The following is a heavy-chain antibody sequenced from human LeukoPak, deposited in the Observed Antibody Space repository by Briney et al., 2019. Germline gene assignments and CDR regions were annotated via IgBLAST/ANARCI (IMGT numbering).Heavy chain of an antibody. CDR1: GFTFDDYA. D-gene: IGHD3-9*01. CDR2: ISWNSGSI. J-gene: IGHJ4*02. CDR3: AKGYDILTGLMDY. V-gene: IGHV3-9*01. Sequence: QPGGSLRLSCAASGFTFDDYAMHWVRQAPGKSLEWVSGISWNSGSIGYADSVKGRFTISRDNAKNSLYLQMNSLRAEDTALYCCAKGYDILTGLMDYWGQGTLVTVSS.